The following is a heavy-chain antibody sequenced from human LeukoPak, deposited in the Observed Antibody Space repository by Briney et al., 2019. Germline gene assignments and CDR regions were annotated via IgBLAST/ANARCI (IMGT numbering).Heavy chain of an antibody. Sequence: ASVKVSCKASGYTFTSYGISWVRQAPGQGLEWMGWISAYNGNTNYAQKLQGRVTMTTDTSTSTAYMEVRSLRSDDTAVYYCARDGHYGSGSYYRSSNYYYYGMDVWGQGTTVTVSS. CDR1: GYTFTSYG. V-gene: IGHV1-18*01. CDR2: ISAYNGNT. CDR3: ARDGHYGSGSYYRSSNYYYYGMDV. D-gene: IGHD3-10*01. J-gene: IGHJ6*02.